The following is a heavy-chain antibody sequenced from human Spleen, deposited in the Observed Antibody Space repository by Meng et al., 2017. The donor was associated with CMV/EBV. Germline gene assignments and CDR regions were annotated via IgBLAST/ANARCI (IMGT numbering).Heavy chain of an antibody. V-gene: IGHV3-74*01. J-gene: IGHJ4*02. D-gene: IGHD3-10*01. CDR3: VTDPVGVPGSNY. CDR1: GFNFRNSW. Sequence: GGSLRLSCAASGFNFRNSWMHWVRQGSGKGLVWVSRISAGGTTTYYADSVKGRFGIFRDNTKNTLFLQMNSLRAEDTALYYCVTDPVGVPGSNYWGQGTLVTVSS. CDR2: ISAGGTTT.